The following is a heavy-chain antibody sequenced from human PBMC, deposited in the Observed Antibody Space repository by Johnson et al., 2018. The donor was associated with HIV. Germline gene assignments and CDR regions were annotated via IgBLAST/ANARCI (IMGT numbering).Heavy chain of an antibody. D-gene: IGHD6-13*01. V-gene: IGHV3-33*06. CDR3: AKPESAARDAFDI. CDR2: IWYDGSNK. J-gene: IGHJ3*02. Sequence: QVQLVESGGGVVQPGRSLRLSCAASGFTFSSFGMHWVRQAPGKGLEWVAVIWYDGSNKYFADSVKGRFTISRDNSKNTLYLQMSSLRAEDTAVYYCAKPESAARDAFDIWGQGTMVTVSS. CDR1: GFTFSSFG.